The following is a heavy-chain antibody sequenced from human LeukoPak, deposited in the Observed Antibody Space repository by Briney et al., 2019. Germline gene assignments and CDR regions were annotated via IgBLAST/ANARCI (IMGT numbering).Heavy chain of an antibody. CDR3: AKKGQADDYGKPD. CDR2: ISRGVGST. J-gene: IGHJ4*02. D-gene: IGHD4-17*01. Sequence: GGSLRLSCAASGFTVSRSYMSWVRQAPGKGLECVAAISRGVGSTYYADSVKGRFTISRDDSKNTLYLQMNNLRADDTAVYYCAKKGQADDYGKPDWGQGTMVTVSS. V-gene: IGHV3-23*01. CDR1: GFTVSRSY.